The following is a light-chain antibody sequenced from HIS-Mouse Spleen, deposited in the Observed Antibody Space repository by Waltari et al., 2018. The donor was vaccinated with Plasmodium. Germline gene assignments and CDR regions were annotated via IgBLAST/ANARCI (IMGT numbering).Light chain of an antibody. CDR3: SSYTSSSTWV. Sequence: QSALTQPASVSGSPGQSITISCTGTSSDVGGYTYVSWYQQHPGKAPKLMIYEVSNRPSGVSNRFSGSKSGNTASLTISGLQAEDEADYYCSSYTSSSTWVFGGGTKLTAL. CDR1: SSDVGGYTY. CDR2: EVS. J-gene: IGLJ3*02. V-gene: IGLV2-14*01.